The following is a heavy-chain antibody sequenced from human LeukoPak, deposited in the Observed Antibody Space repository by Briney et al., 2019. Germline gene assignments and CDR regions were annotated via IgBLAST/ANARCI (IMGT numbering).Heavy chain of an antibody. CDR3: ARFSGRNYYYDSSGSPDY. CDR1: GGTFSSYA. D-gene: IGHD3-22*01. Sequence: SVKVSCKASGGTFSSYAISWVRQAPGQGLEWMGRIIPILGIANYAQKFQGRVTITADKSTSTAYMELSSLRSEDTAVYYCARFSGRNYYYDSSGSPDYWGPGTLVTVSS. V-gene: IGHV1-69*04. J-gene: IGHJ4*02. CDR2: IIPILGIA.